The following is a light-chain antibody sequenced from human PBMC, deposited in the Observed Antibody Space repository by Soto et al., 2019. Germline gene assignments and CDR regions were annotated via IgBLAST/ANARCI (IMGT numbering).Light chain of an antibody. CDR3: QQRSNWPPIT. V-gene: IGKV3-11*01. CDR1: QSINTY. CDR2: DAS. J-gene: IGKJ5*01. Sequence: EIVLTQSPATLSLSPGEGATLSCMASQSINTYLAWYQQKPGQAPRLLIYDASNRATGIPPRFSGSGSGTDFTLTISSLEPEDFAVYYCQQRSNWPPITFGQGTRVEIK.